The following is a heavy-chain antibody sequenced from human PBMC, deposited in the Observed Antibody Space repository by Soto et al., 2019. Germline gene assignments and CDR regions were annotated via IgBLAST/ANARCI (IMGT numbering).Heavy chain of an antibody. J-gene: IGHJ4*02. D-gene: IGHD2-15*01. V-gene: IGHV1-18*01. CDR3: ARGYCSGGSCPNLDY. CDR2: ISAYNGNT. Sequence: ASVKVSCKASGYTFTSYGISWVRQAPGQGLEWMGWISAYNGNTNYAQKLQGRVTMTTDTSTSTAYMELRSLRSDDTAVYYCARGYCSGGSCPNLDYWGQGTLVTVSS. CDR1: GYTFTSYG.